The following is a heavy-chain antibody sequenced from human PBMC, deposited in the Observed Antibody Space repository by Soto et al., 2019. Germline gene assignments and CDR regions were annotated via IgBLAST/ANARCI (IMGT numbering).Heavy chain of an antibody. J-gene: IGHJ6*02. V-gene: IGHV3-33*01. D-gene: IGHD6-13*01. Sequence: QVQLVESGGGVVQPGRSLRLSCAASGFTFSSYGMHWVRQAPGKGLEWVAVIWYDGSNKYYADSVKGRFTISRDNSKNTLYLQMNSLRAEDTAVYYCARDRGSSSWYAYYYYGMDVWGQVTTVTVSS. CDR1: GFTFSSYG. CDR3: ARDRGSSSWYAYYYYGMDV. CDR2: IWYDGSNK.